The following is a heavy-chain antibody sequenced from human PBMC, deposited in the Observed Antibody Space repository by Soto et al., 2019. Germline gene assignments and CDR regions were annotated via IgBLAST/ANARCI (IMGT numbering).Heavy chain of an antibody. CDR1: GYTLTSYA. V-gene: IGHV1-3*01. Sequence: ASVKVSCKASGYTLTSYAMHWVRQAPGQRLEWMGWINAGNGNTKYSQKFQGRVTITRDTSASTAYMELSSLRSEDTAVYYCARVYDFWSGYSAWGQGTLVTVSS. D-gene: IGHD3-3*01. J-gene: IGHJ5*02. CDR3: ARVYDFWSGYSA. CDR2: INAGNGNT.